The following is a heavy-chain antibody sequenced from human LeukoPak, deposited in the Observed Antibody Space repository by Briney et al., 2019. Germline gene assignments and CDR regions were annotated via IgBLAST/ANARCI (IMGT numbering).Heavy chain of an antibody. J-gene: IGHJ4*02. CDR2: INHTGNT. CDR1: GGSFSGYY. Sequence: SETLSLTCAVFGGSFSGYYWTWIRQPPGKALEWIGEINHTGNTNYNPSLKSRLTISVDTSKNHSSLNLTSMTAADTAPYFCARGYYDRSGYYYFDYWGQGTLVSVSS. V-gene: IGHV4-34*01. CDR3: ARGYYDRSGYYYFDY. D-gene: IGHD3-22*01.